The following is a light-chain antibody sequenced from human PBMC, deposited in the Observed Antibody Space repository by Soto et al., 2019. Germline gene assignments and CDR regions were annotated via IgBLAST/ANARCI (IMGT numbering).Light chain of an antibody. CDR1: SSDVGGYNY. V-gene: IGLV2-8*01. CDR2: EVS. CDR3: SSYVGSNNFV. Sequence: QSALTQLPSASGSPGQSVTISCTGTSSDVGGYNYGSWYQQHPGKAPKLMIYEVSKRPSGVPDRFSGSKSGNTASLTVSGLQAEDEADYYCSSYVGSNNFVFGSGTKLTVL. J-gene: IGLJ1*01.